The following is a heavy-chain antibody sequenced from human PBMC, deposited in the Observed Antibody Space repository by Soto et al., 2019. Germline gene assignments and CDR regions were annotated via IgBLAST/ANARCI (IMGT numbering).Heavy chain of an antibody. J-gene: IGHJ4*02. CDR2: MNPNSGNT. CDR3: AKDINLAGDGYNAPFDY. V-gene: IGHV1-8*01. D-gene: IGHD5-12*01. CDR1: GYTFTSYD. Sequence: QVQLVQSGAEVKKPGASVKVSCKASGYTFTSYDINWVRQATGQGLEWMGWMNPNSGNTGYAQKFQGRVTMTRNTSISTAYMELSSLRSEDTAVYYCAKDINLAGDGYNAPFDYWGQGTLVTVSS.